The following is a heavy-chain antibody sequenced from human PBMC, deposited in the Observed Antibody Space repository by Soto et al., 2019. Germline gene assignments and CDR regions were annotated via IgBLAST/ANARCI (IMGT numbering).Heavy chain of an antibody. D-gene: IGHD3-3*01. J-gene: IGHJ4*02. CDR2: TYWDDDK. CDR3: AHRVLRTVFGLVTTTAIYFDF. V-gene: IGHV2-5*02. CDR1: GFSLTTSGVG. Sequence: QITLNEPGPTVVRPTETLTLTCRFSGFSLTTSGVGVGWIRQSPGKAPEWLALTYWDDDKRYSASLKSWLTIPKDTSKIEVVLTVSALDPTDTATYYCAHRVLRTVFGLVTTTAIYFDFWGPGTPVAVSS.